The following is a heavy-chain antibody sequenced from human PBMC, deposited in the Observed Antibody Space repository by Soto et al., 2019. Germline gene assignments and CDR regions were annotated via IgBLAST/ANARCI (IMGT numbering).Heavy chain of an antibody. CDR3: ARDYYKYYDSSGYYRSPAY. J-gene: IGHJ4*02. D-gene: IGHD3-22*01. CDR1: GFTFSSYA. CDR2: ISYDGSDK. V-gene: IGHV3-30-3*01. Sequence: SGFTFSSYAMHWVRQAPGKGLEWVALISYDGSDKDYADSVKGRFTISRDNSRNTLFLQMNSLRAEDTAVYYCARDYYKYYDSSGYYRSPAYWGQGTLVTVSS.